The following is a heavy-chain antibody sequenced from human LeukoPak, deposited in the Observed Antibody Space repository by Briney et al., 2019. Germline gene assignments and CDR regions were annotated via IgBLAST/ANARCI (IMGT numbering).Heavy chain of an antibody. CDR1: GGSISSGGYS. V-gene: IGHV4-30-2*01. CDR3: ASFVVVVAARPESANWFAP. CDR2: IYHSGST. D-gene: IGHD2-15*01. J-gene: IGHJ5*02. Sequence: PSETLSLTCAVSGGSISSGGYSWSWIRQPPGKGLEWIGYIYHSGSTYYNPALKRRVTIAVDKCKNQFSLKLSSATAADTAVYSCASFVVVVAARPESANWFAPWGQGTLVTVSS.